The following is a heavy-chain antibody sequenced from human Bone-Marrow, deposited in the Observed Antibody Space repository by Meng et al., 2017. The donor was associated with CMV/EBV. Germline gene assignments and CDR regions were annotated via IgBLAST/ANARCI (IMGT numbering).Heavy chain of an antibody. CDR1: GGSISSSSYY. Sequence: GSLRLSCTVSGGSISSSSYYWGWIRQPPGKGLEWIGSIYYSGSTYYNPSLKSRVTISVDTSKNQFSLKLSSVTAADTAVYYCARDLFHSSALAGYYYYYYGMDVWGQGNTVPVSS. J-gene: IGHJ6*02. CDR3: ARDLFHSSALAGYYYYYYGMDV. CDR2: IYYSGST. D-gene: IGHD6-6*01. V-gene: IGHV4-39*02.